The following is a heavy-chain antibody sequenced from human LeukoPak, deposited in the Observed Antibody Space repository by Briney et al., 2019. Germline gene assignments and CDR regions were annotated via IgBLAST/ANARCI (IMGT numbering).Heavy chain of an antibody. D-gene: IGHD6-19*01. Sequence: PGGSLRLSCAASGFTFSSYAMSWVRQAPGKGLEWASAISGSGGSTYYADSVKGRFTISRDNSKNTLYLQMNSLRAEDTAVYYCAKDRASGWYGFHFDYWGQGTLVTVSS. CDR3: AKDRASGWYGFHFDY. J-gene: IGHJ4*02. CDR2: ISGSGGST. CDR1: GFTFSSYA. V-gene: IGHV3-23*01.